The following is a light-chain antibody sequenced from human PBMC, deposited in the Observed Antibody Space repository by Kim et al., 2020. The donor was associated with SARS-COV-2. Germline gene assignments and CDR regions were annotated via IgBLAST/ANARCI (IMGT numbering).Light chain of an antibody. Sequence: LVQTVRITCQGDSLRSYYASWYQQKPGQAPVLVIYGKNNRPSVIPDRFSGSSSGNTASLTITGAQAEDEADYYCNSRDSSGNHYVVFGGGTQLTVL. CDR3: NSRDSSGNHYVV. CDR1: SLRSYY. V-gene: IGLV3-19*01. CDR2: GKN. J-gene: IGLJ2*01.